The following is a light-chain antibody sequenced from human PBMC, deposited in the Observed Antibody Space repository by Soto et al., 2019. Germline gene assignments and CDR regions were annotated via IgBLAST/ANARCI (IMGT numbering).Light chain of an antibody. J-gene: IGKJ2*01. Sequence: DTQMTQSPSSLSASGGDRVTITCQASQDISNYLNWYQQKPGKAPKLLIYDASHLETGVPSRISGSGSGTDFTFTISSLQPEDIGTYFCQQYDNFPPTFGQGTKVDIK. CDR1: QDISNY. V-gene: IGKV1-33*01. CDR2: DAS. CDR3: QQYDNFPPT.